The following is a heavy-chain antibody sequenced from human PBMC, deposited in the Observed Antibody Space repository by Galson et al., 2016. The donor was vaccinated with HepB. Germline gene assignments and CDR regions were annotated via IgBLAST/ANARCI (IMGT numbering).Heavy chain of an antibody. J-gene: IGHJ4*02. CDR2: LYSGGTA. Sequence: SLRLSCAASGITVTRNYISWVRQSPGKGLEWVAILYSGGTAVYAGSVRGRFTISRDDSKNTVDLQMNSLRVGDTAMYFCASAPTITTIWDSWGQGTLVTVSS. CDR3: ASAPTITTIWDS. V-gene: IGHV3-53*01. D-gene: IGHD4-11*01. CDR1: GITVTRNY.